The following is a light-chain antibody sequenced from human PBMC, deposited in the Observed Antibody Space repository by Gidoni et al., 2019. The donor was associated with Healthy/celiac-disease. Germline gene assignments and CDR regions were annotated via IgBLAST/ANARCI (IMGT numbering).Light chain of an antibody. Sequence: VLTQSPGTLSSSPGERATLSCRASQSVSSSYLSWYQQKPGEAPRLLIYGASSRATGIPDRFSGSGSRTDFTLTISRLEPEDVAVYYCQQYGSSATFGGGTKVEIK. V-gene: IGKV3-20*01. CDR3: QQYGSSAT. J-gene: IGKJ4*01. CDR1: QSVSSSY. CDR2: GAS.